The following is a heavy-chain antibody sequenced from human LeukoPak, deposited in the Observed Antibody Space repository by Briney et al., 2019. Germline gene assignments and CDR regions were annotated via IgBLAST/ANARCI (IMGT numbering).Heavy chain of an antibody. CDR2: ISESGDVT. J-gene: IGHJ4*02. CDR3: AKGSGSGSYPYYFDY. Sequence: GGSLRLSCVVSGFTFSSYPMSWVRQAPGKGLEWVSVISESGDVTHYADSMKGRFTISRDNSKNTLYLQMNSLRAEDTAVYYCAKGSGSGSYPYYFDYWGQGTLVTVSS. D-gene: IGHD1-26*01. CDR1: GFTFSSYP. V-gene: IGHV3-23*01.